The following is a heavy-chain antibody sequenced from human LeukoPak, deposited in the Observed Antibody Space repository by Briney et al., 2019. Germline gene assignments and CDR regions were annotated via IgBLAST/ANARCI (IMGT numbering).Heavy chain of an antibody. V-gene: IGHV3-7*01. CDR3: ARDGDSSGYHLFDY. CDR1: GFTFSSYW. CDR2: IKQDGSEK. J-gene: IGHJ4*02. Sequence: GGSLRLSCAASGFTFSSYWMSWVRQAPGKGLEWVANIKQDGSEKYYVDSVKGRFTISRGNAKNSLYLQMNSLRAEDTAVYYCARDGDSSGYHLFDYWGQGTLVTVSS. D-gene: IGHD3-22*01.